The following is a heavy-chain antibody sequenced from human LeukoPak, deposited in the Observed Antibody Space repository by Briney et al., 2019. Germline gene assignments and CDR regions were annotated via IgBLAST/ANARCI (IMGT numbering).Heavy chain of an antibody. CDR1: GYTFTSYA. D-gene: IGHD5-18*01. V-gene: IGHV7-4-1*02. J-gene: IGHJ4*02. Sequence: AAVXXXCKASGYTFTSYAXNWVRQXPGQGREWMGWINTNTGNPTYAQGFTGRFVFSLDTSVSTAYLQISSLKAEDTAVYYCARDSPYTGCFDYWGQGTLVTVSS. CDR3: ARDSPYTGCFDY. CDR2: INTNTGNP.